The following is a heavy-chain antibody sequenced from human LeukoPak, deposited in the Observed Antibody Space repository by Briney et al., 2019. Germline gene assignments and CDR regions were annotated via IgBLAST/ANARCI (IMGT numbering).Heavy chain of an antibody. D-gene: IGHD2-2*01. V-gene: IGHV3-23*01. J-gene: IGHJ4*02. CDR3: VKNWASSTSCYYY. CDR1: GFTFSSYA. Sequence: PGGSLRLSCAASGFTFSSYAMSWVRQAPVKGLEWVSAISGSGGSTYYADSVKGRFTISRDNSKNTLYLQMNSLRAEDTAVYYCVKNWASSTSCYYYWGQGTLVTVSS. CDR2: ISGSGGST.